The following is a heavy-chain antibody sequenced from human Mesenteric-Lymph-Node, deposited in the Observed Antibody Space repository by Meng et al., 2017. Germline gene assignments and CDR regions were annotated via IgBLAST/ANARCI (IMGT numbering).Heavy chain of an antibody. J-gene: IGHJ5*02. CDR3: MRLFGDT. Sequence: SETLSLTCTVSGGSISSSSYYWVWIRQPPGKGLEWIGSLYYSGTTYYNSSLKRRVTISVDTSKNQFSLKLTSVTAADTAVYYCMRLFGDTWGQGTLVTVSS. V-gene: IGHV4-39*07. CDR1: GGSISSSSYY. CDR2: LYYSGTT. D-gene: IGHD2-21*01.